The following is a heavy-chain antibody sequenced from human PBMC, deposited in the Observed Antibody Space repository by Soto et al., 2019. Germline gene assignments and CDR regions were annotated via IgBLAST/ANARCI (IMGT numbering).Heavy chain of an antibody. J-gene: IGHJ4*02. Sequence: QVQLLQSGAAVKKPGASVKVSCKASGYTFTSYGISWVRQAPGQGLEWMGWISAYNGNKKYAQKLQSRVTMTTDTATSTAYMELRSLRSDDTAVYYCARDLGQQLFDYWGKGTLVTVSS. CDR1: GYTFTSYG. D-gene: IGHD6-13*01. CDR3: ARDLGQQLFDY. CDR2: ISAYNGNK. V-gene: IGHV1-18*01.